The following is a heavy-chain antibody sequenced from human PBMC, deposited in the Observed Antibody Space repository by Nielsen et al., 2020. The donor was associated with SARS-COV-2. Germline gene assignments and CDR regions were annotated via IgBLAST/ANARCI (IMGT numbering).Heavy chain of an antibody. J-gene: IGHJ4*02. CDR3: AKGSCSDGSCHFDY. CDR2: ITWNSGSI. D-gene: IGHD2-15*01. Sequence: GGSLRLSCVASGFAFDDFAIHWVRQAPGKGLEWVSGITWNSGSIGYADSVKGRFTISRDNAKNSLYLQMNSLRAEDTALYYCAKGSCSDGSCHFDYWGQGSLVTVSS. CDR1: GFAFDDFA. V-gene: IGHV3-9*01.